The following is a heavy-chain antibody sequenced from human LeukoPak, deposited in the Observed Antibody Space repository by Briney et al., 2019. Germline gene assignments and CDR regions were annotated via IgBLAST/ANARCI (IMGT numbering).Heavy chain of an antibody. CDR1: GFTFSSYW. D-gene: IGHD3-22*01. CDR3: AKDGYYYDSSGYYDGGYFDY. Sequence: PGGSLRLSCAASGFTFSSYWMHWVRHTPGKGLVWVSRIKGDGSSTSYADSVKGRFTISRDNSKNTMYLQMKSLRAEDTAEYFCAKDGYYYDSSGYYDGGYFDYWGQGTLVTVSS. J-gene: IGHJ4*02. CDR2: IKGDGSST. V-gene: IGHV3-74*01.